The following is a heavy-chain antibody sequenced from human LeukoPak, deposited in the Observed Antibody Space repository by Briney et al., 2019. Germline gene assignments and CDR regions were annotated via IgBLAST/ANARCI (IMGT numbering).Heavy chain of an antibody. V-gene: IGHV1-8*03. J-gene: IGHJ4*02. Sequence: AASVKVSCKASGYTFTSYDINWVRQATGQGLEWMGWMNPNSGNTGYAQKFQGRVTITRNTSISTAYMELSSLRSEDTAVYYCARRGIAASGEDYWGQGTLVTVSS. CDR1: GYTFTSYD. CDR2: MNPNSGNT. CDR3: ARRGIAASGEDY. D-gene: IGHD6-13*01.